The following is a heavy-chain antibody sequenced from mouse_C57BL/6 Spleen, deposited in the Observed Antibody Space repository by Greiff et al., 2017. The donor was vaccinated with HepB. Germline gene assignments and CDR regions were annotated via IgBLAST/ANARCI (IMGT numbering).Heavy chain of an antibody. CDR3: ARSGYYGSREESDY. D-gene: IGHD1-1*01. CDR1: GYAFSSSW. CDR2: IYPGDGDT. J-gene: IGHJ2*01. V-gene: IGHV1-82*01. Sequence: LVESGPELVKPGASVKISCKASGYAFSSSWMNWVKQRPGKGLEWIGRIYPGDGDTNYNGKFKGKATLTADKSSSTAYMQLSSLTSEDSAVYFCARSGYYGSREESDYWGQGTTLTVSS.